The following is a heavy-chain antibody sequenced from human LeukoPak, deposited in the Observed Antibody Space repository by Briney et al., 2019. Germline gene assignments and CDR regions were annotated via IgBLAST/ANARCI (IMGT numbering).Heavy chain of an antibody. CDR2: MNPNSGNT. CDR3: ARHGVAGRAYYYYYMDV. J-gene: IGHJ6*03. CDR1: GYTFTSYD. V-gene: IGHV1-8*01. Sequence: GASVKVSCKASGYTFTSYDINWVRQATGQGLEWMGWMNPNSGNTGYAQKFQGRVTMTRNTSISTAYMELSSLRSEDTAVYYCARHGVAGRAYYYYYMDVWGKGTTVSVSS. D-gene: IGHD6-19*01.